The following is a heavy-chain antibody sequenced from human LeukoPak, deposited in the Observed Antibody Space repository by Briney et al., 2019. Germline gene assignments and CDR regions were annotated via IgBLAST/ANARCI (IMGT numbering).Heavy chain of an antibody. Sequence: ASVKVSCTASGYTFTSYDINWVRQATGQGLEWMGWMNPNSGNTGYAQKFQGRVTITRNTSISTAYMELSSLRSEDTAVYYCARGVYCSSTSCYRGSYNWFDPWGQETLVTVSS. D-gene: IGHD2-2*02. J-gene: IGHJ5*02. CDR2: MNPNSGNT. CDR3: ARGVYCSSTSCYRGSYNWFDP. V-gene: IGHV1-8*03. CDR1: GYTFTSYD.